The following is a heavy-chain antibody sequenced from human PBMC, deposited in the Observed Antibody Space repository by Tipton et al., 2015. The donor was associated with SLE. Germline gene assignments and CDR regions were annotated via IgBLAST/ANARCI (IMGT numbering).Heavy chain of an antibody. J-gene: IGHJ3*01. CDR2: ISYDGSHR. V-gene: IGHV3-30*18. CDR3: AKPTYYYDTSGLHTFDL. D-gene: IGHD3-22*01. Sequence: SLRLSCAASGFTFTTYAMHWVRQAPGKGLEWVALISYDGSHRYFADSAKGRFSISRDNSKDALYLQMDNLTPGDTAIYYCAKPTYYYDTSGLHTFDLWGQGTVVTVSS. CDR1: GFTFTTYA.